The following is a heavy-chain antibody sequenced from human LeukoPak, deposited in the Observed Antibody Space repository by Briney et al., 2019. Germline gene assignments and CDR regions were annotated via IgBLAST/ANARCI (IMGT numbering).Heavy chain of an antibody. V-gene: IGHV3-7*01. CDR3: ARVPSVVVPAATEMAYYYYGMDV. CDR2: IKQDGSEK. Sequence: PGGSLRLSCAASGFTFSSYWMSWVRQAPGKGLEWVANIKQDGSEKYYVDSVKGRFTISRDNAKNSLYLQMNSLRAEDTAAYYCARVPSVVVPAATEMAYYYYGMDVWGQGTTVTVSS. J-gene: IGHJ6*02. CDR1: GFTFSSYW. D-gene: IGHD2-2*01.